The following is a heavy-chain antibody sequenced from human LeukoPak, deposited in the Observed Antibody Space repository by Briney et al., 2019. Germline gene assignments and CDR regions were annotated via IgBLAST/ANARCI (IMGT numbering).Heavy chain of an antibody. Sequence: GGSLGLSCEASRFTLSSHWMSRVRQAPGKGLEWVAHINQDESEKSYVDSAKGRFTISRDNGKNSLYLQMSSLRVEDTGVYHCARGHYGLDVWGQGTTVTVSS. V-gene: IGHV3-7*03. CDR2: INQDESEK. CDR3: ARGHYGLDV. J-gene: IGHJ6*02. CDR1: RFTLSSHW.